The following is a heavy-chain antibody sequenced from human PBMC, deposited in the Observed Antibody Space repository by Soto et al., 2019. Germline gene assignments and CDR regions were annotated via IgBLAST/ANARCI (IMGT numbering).Heavy chain of an antibody. V-gene: IGHV3-30-3*01. Sequence: QVQLVESGGGVVQPGRSLRLSCAASGFTFSSYAMHWVRHAPGKGLEWVAVISYDGSNKYYADSVKGRFTISRDNSKNTLYLQMNSLRAEDTAVYYCARDTTYYYDSSADPDAFDIWGQGTMVTVSS. J-gene: IGHJ3*02. CDR2: ISYDGSNK. CDR1: GFTFSSYA. CDR3: ARDTTYYYDSSADPDAFDI. D-gene: IGHD3-22*01.